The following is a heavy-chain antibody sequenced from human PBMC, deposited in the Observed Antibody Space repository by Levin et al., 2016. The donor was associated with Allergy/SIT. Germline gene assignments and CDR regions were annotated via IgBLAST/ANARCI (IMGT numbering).Heavy chain of an antibody. CDR1: GFTFSDYY. CDR3: AKSKGYSSGWYLPYFDY. Sequence: GESLKISCAASGFTFSDYYMSWIRQAPGKGLEWVSYISSSGSTIYYADSVKGRFTISRDNAKNSLYLQMNSLRAEDTAVYYCAKSKGYSSGWYLPYFDYWGQGTLVTVSS. CDR2: ISSSGSTI. V-gene: IGHV3-11*01. D-gene: IGHD6-19*01. J-gene: IGHJ4*02.